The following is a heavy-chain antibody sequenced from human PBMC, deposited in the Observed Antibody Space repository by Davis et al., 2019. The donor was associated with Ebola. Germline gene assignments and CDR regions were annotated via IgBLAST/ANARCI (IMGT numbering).Heavy chain of an antibody. CDR3: ARGMGFGGVIVIGAFDI. V-gene: IGHV4-61*01. J-gene: IGHJ3*02. D-gene: IGHD3-16*02. CDR1: GGSVSSSTYY. CDR2: IYYSGST. Sequence: SETLSLTCTVSGGSVSSSTYYWSWIRQPPGKGLEWIGYIYYSGSTNYNPSLKSRVTISVDTSKNQFSLKLSSVTAADTAVYYCARGMGFGGVIVIGAFDIWGQGTMVTVSS.